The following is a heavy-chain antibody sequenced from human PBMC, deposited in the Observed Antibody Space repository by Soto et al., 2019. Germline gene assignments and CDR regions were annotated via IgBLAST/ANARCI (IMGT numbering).Heavy chain of an antibody. CDR1: GSSISSYY. J-gene: IGHJ6*02. CDR3: AARPYYYYGLDV. CDR2: IYYSGST. V-gene: IGHV4-59*03. Sequence: SETLSLTCTVSGSSISSYYWSWVRQPPGKGLEWIGYIYYSGSTNYNPSLKSRVTISLDGAKNQFSLKMTSVTAADTGLYYCAARPYYYYGLDVWGQGTTVTVSS. D-gene: IGHD3-10*01.